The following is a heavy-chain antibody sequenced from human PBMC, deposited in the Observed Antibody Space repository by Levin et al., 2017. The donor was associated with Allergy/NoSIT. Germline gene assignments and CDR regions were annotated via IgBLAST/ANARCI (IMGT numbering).Heavy chain of an antibody. CDR3: AKDPVATLRGFDY. CDR1: GFTFSSYA. D-gene: IGHD5-12*01. J-gene: IGHJ4*02. Sequence: GESLKISCAASGFTFSSYAMSWVRQAPGKGLEWVSAISGSGGSTYYADSVKGRFTISRDNSKNTLYLQMNSLRAEDTAVYYCAKDPVATLRGFDYWGQGTLVTVSS. V-gene: IGHV3-23*01. CDR2: ISGSGGST.